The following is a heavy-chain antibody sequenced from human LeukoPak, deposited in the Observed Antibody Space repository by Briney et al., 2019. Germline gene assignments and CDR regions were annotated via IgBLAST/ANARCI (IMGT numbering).Heavy chain of an antibody. D-gene: IGHD5-18*01. J-gene: IGHJ6*02. CDR2: ISSSGSAI. CDR3: ARARILVDTAMENYYYYGMDV. CDR1: GFTFSSYE. Sequence: HPGGSLRLSCAASGFTFSSYEMNWVRQAPGKGLEWVSYISSSGSAIYYADSVKGRFTISRDNAKNSLYLQMNSLRAEDTAVYYCARARILVDTAMENYYYYGMDVWGQGTTVTVSS. V-gene: IGHV3-48*03.